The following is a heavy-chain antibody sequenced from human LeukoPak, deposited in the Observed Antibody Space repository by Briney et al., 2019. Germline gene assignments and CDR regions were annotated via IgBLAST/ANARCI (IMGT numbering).Heavy chain of an antibody. CDR3: VKGSQVVYSPSFDF. Sequence: HAGGSLRLSCAASGFTLSGYAMSWVRQAPGKGLEYVSAIGTNGVSTYYADSVKGRFSISRDNSKNTLYLQVSSLRTEDTAVYYCVKGSQVVYSPSFDFWGQGTLVTVSS. J-gene: IGHJ4*02. V-gene: IGHV3-64D*08. CDR2: IGTNGVST. D-gene: IGHD2-2*01. CDR1: GFTLSGYA.